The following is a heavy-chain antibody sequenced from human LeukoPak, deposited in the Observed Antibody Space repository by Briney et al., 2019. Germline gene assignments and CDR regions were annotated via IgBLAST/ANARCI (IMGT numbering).Heavy chain of an antibody. V-gene: IGHV3-23*01. CDR1: EFTFNTYA. Sequence: GGSLRLSCAASEFTFNTYAMNWVRQAPGKGLEWVSTISGSGDTTYYADSVKGRFTVSRDNSKNTLHLQMNSLRAEDTAVYYCAKEDYYGMDVWGQGTTVTVSS. J-gene: IGHJ6*02. CDR2: ISGSGDTT. CDR3: AKEDYYGMDV.